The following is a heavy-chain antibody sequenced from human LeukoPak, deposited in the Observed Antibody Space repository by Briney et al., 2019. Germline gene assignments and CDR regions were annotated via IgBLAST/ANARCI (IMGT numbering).Heavy chain of an antibody. D-gene: IGHD5-12*01. CDR3: AREIWWLRSSGWFDP. Sequence: KPSETLSLTCAVYGGSFSGYYWSWIRQPPGKGLEWIGEINHSGRTNHNPSLKSRVTTSVDTSKNQFSLKLSSVTAADTAVYYCAREIWWLRSSGWFDPWGQGTLVTVSS. V-gene: IGHV4-34*01. CDR2: INHSGRT. J-gene: IGHJ5*02. CDR1: GGSFSGYY.